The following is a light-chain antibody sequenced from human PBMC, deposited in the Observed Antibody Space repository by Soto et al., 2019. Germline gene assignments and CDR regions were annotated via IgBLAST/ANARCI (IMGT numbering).Light chain of an antibody. V-gene: IGLV2-14*01. J-gene: IGLJ2*01. Sequence: QSALTQPASVSGSPGQSITISCTGTSSDVGGYNYVSWYQQHPGKAPKLMIYDVDNRPSGVSNRFSGSRSGNTASLTISELQAEDEADYYCSSYTSTSTVVFGGGTKLTVL. CDR2: DVD. CDR3: SSYTSTSTVV. CDR1: SSDVGGYNY.